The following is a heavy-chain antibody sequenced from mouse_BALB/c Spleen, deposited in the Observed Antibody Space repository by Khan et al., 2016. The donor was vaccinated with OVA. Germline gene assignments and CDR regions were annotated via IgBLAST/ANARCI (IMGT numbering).Heavy chain of an antibody. CDR3: AIEEALYYFDY. Sequence: QVHVKQSGAELVRPGASVKLSCKTSGYIFTNYWIHWVKQRSGQGLEWIARIYPGTDNTYYNENLKDKATLTADKSSSTAYMQLSSLKSEDSAVYFCAIEEALYYFDYWGQGTTLTVSS. J-gene: IGHJ2*01. D-gene: IGHD3-2*02. CDR2: IYPGTDNT. CDR1: GYIFTNYW. V-gene: IGHV1-76*01.